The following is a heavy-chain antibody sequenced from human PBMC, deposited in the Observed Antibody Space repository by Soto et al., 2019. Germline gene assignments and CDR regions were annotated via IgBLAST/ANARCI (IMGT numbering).Heavy chain of an antibody. CDR2: ISGSGGST. CDR3: AKDRRGSGSPIKYYFDY. D-gene: IGHD3-10*01. J-gene: IGHJ4*02. V-gene: IGHV3-23*01. Sequence: GGSLRLSCAASGFTFSSYAMSWVRQAPGKGLEWVSAISGSGGSTYYADSVKGRFTISRDNSKNTLYLQMNSLRAEDKAVYYCAKDRRGSGSPIKYYFDYWGQGTLVTVSS. CDR1: GFTFSSYA.